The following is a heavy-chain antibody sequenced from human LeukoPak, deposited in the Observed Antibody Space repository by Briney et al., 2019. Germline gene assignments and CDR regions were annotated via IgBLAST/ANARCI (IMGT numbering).Heavy chain of an antibody. Sequence: ASVKVSCKASGYTFTGYHMHWVRQAPGQGLEWMGRVNPNSGDTNYAQKFQGRVTMTRNTSISTAYMELSSLRSEDTAVYYCARGRGHSSSWYMDDWFDPWGQGTLVTVSS. CDR2: VNPNSGDT. J-gene: IGHJ5*02. D-gene: IGHD6-13*01. CDR3: ARGRGHSSSWYMDDWFDP. V-gene: IGHV1-2*06. CDR1: GYTFTGYH.